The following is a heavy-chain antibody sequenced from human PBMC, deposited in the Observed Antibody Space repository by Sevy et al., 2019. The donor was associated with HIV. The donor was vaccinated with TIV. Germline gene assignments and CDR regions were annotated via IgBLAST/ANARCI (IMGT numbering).Heavy chain of an antibody. CDR3: ARWAVVATIRFDY. J-gene: IGHJ4*02. V-gene: IGHV3-30-3*01. Sequence: GGSLRLSCAASGFTFSSYAMHWVRQAPGKGLEWVAVISYDGSNKYYADSVKGRFTISRDNSKNTLYLQMNSLRAEDTAVYYCARWAVVATIRFDYWGQGTLVTVSS. CDR1: GFTFSSYA. D-gene: IGHD5-12*01. CDR2: ISYDGSNK.